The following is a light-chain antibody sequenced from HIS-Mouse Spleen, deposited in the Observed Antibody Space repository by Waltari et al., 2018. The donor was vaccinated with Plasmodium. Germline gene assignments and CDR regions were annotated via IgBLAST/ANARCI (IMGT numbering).Light chain of an antibody. CDR2: AAS. V-gene: IGKV1-9*01. CDR3: QQRNSYPIT. J-gene: IGKJ5*01. Sequence: DIQLTQSPSFLSASVGDRVTITCRASQGISSYLAWYQQKPGKAPKLLIYAASTLQSGVPSMCSGSASGTEVTLTISSLQPEDFATYYCQQRNSYPITFGQGTRLEIK. CDR1: QGISSY.